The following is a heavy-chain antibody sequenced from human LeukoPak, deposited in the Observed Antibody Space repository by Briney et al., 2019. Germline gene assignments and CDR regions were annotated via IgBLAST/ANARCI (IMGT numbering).Heavy chain of an antibody. V-gene: IGHV3-23*01. CDR3: VKRQCSSTHCYGFDY. CDR2: ISGSGAST. Sequence: GGSLRLSCATSGFTYSSCVMSWVRQAPGKGLEWVSSISGSGASTYYADSVKGRFTISRDNSVNTLYLQMNSLRADDTAVYYCVKRQCSSTHCYGFDYWGQGTLVTVSS. J-gene: IGHJ4*02. D-gene: IGHD2-2*01. CDR1: GFTYSSCV.